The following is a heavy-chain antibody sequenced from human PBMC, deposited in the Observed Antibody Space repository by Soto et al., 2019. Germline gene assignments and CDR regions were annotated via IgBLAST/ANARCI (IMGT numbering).Heavy chain of an antibody. CDR3: TTGVTSRGMDV. V-gene: IGHV3-15*01. D-gene: IGHD2-21*02. CDR1: GFTFSDYY. J-gene: IGHJ6*02. CDR2: IKSKTDGGTT. Sequence: PGGSLRLSCAASGFTFSDYYMTWIRQAPGKGLEWVGRIKSKTDGGTTDYAAPVKGRFTISRDDSKNTLYLQMNSLKTEDTAVYYCTTGVTSRGMDVWGQGTTVTVSS.